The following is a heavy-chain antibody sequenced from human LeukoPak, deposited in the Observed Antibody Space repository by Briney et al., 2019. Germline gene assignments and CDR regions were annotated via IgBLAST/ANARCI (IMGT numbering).Heavy chain of an antibody. D-gene: IGHD3-10*01. CDR3: ARGLFGLGSCQDY. Sequence: AQSLTLSCTAPALTFSSYAIDWVRQAPGNGMEWEALVWPDGSNRYYTDSGKGRLTISRDNSKNTVYRQMNSVRAEDTGVYYCARGLFGLGSCQDYWGQGTLVTVSS. CDR1: ALTFSSYA. CDR2: VWPDGSNR. J-gene: IGHJ4*02. V-gene: IGHV3-33*01.